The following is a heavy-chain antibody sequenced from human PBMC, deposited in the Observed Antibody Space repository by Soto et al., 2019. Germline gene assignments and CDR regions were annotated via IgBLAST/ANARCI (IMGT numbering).Heavy chain of an antibody. CDR3: ATAPSEAVAGIYYYYGMDV. D-gene: IGHD6-19*01. Sequence: ASVKVSCKVSGYTLTELSMHWVRQAPGKGLEWMGGFDPEDGETIYAQKFQGRVTMTEDTSTDTAYMELSSLRSEDTAVYYCATAPSEAVAGIYYYYGMDVWGQGTTVTVS. J-gene: IGHJ6*02. V-gene: IGHV1-24*01. CDR1: GYTLTELS. CDR2: FDPEDGET.